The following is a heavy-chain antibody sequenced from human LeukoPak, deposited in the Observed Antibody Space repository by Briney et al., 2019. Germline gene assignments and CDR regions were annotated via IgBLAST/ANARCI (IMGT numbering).Heavy chain of an antibody. Sequence: PGGSLRLSCAASGFTFSSYWMSWVRQAPGKGLEWVANIKQDGSEKYYVVSVKGRFTISRDNAKNSLYLQMNSPRAEDTAVYYCARVRTYYDILTGYHEQYYFDYWGQGTLVTVSS. CDR3: ARVRTYYDILTGYHEQYYFDY. CDR2: IKQDGSEK. J-gene: IGHJ4*02. V-gene: IGHV3-7*01. CDR1: GFTFSSYW. D-gene: IGHD3-9*01.